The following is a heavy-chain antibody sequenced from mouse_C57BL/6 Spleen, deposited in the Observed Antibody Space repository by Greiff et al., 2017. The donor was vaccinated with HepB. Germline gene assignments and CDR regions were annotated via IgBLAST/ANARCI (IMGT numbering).Heavy chain of an antibody. D-gene: IGHD2-3*01. CDR2: IYPSDSET. CDR3: ARLGDGYSYYFDY. J-gene: IGHJ2*01. Sequence: VQLQQPGAELVRPGSSVKLSCKASGYTFTSYWMDWVKQRPGQGLEWIGNIYPSDSETHYNQKFKDKATLTVDKSSSTAYMQLSSLTSEDSAVYYCARLGDGYSYYFDYWGQGTTLTVSS. V-gene: IGHV1-61*01. CDR1: GYTFTSYW.